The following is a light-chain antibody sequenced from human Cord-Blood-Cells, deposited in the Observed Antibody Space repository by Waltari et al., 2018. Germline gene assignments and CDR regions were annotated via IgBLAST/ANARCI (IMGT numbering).Light chain of an antibody. CDR1: SSNIGSNY. J-gene: IGLJ3*02. CDR3: AAWDDSLSGPV. CDR2: RNT. V-gene: IGLV1-47*01. Sequence: QSVLTHPPSASGTPGQRVTISCSGSSSNIGSNYVYRYQQLPGTAPKLLIYRNTQRPPGVPYRFSGSKSGTSSSLAISGLRSVDEADYYCAAWDDSLSGPVFGGGTKLTVL.